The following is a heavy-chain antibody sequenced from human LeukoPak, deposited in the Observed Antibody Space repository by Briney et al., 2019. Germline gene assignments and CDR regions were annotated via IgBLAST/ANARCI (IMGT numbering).Heavy chain of an antibody. D-gene: IGHD3-9*01. CDR3: TVLPYFDWYWVAFDI. CDR2: IKSKTDGGTT. Sequence: GGSLRLSCAASGFTFSNAWMGWVRQAPGKGLEWVGRIKSKTDGGTTDYAAPVKGRFTISRDDSKNTLYLQVNSLKTEDTAVYYCTVLPYFDWYWVAFDIWGQWTMVTVSS. V-gene: IGHV3-15*01. J-gene: IGHJ3*02. CDR1: GFTFSNAW.